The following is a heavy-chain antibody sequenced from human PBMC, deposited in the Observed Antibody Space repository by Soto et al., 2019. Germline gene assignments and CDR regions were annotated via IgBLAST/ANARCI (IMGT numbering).Heavy chain of an antibody. D-gene: IGHD3-10*01. V-gene: IGHV4-59*01. CDR1: GGSISSYY. CDR2: IYYSGST. CDR3: ARGVEVLLWFGELSTSNWFDP. Sequence: TLSLTCTVSGGSISSYYWSWIRQPPGKGLEWIGYIYYSGSTNYNPSLKSRVTISVDTSKNQFSLKLSSVTAADTAVYYCARGVEVLLWFGELSTSNWFDPWGQGTLVTVSS. J-gene: IGHJ5*02.